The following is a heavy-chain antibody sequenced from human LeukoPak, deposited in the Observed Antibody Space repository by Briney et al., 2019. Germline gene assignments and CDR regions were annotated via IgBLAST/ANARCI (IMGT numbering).Heavy chain of an antibody. Sequence: PSETLSLTCAVYGGSFSGYYWSWIRQHPGKGLEWIGYIYYSGSTYYNPSLKSRVTISVDTSKNQFSLKLSSVTAADTAVYYCARAPAAIYYYYMDVWGKGTTVTVSS. J-gene: IGHJ6*03. CDR3: ARAPAAIYYYYMDV. CDR1: GGSFSGYY. CDR2: IYYSGST. V-gene: IGHV4-31*11. D-gene: IGHD2-2*02.